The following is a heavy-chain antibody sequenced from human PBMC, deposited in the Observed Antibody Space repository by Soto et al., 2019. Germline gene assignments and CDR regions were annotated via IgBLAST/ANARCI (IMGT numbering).Heavy chain of an antibody. Sequence: ASVKVSCKASGCTFTSYAMHWVREAPGQRLEWMGWINAGNGNTKYSQKFQGRVTITADTSASTAYMELSSLRSEDTAVYYCAREGGEIVVVPAAADWFDPWGQGTLFTVSS. D-gene: IGHD2-2*01. CDR3: AREGGEIVVVPAAADWFDP. CDR2: INAGNGNT. CDR1: GCTFTSYA. J-gene: IGHJ5*02. V-gene: IGHV1-3*01.